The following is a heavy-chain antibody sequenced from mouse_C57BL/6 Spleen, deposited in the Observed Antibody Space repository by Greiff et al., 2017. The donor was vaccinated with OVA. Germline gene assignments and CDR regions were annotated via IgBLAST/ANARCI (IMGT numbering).Heavy chain of an antibody. CDR3: ASQGGSFRGHAMDY. CDR2: IDPSDSYT. D-gene: IGHD1-1*01. V-gene: IGHV1-69*01. CDR1: GYTFTSYW. Sequence: VQLQQPGAELVMPGASVKLSCKASGYTFTSYWMHWVKQRPGQGLEWIGEIDPSDSYTNYNQKFKGKSTLTVDKSSSTAYMQLSSLTSEDSAVYYWASQGGSFRGHAMDYWGQGTSVTVSS. J-gene: IGHJ4*01.